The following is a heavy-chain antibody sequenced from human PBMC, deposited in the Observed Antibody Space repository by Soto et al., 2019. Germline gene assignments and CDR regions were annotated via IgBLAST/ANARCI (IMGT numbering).Heavy chain of an antibody. J-gene: IGHJ5*02. Sequence: GASVKVSCKASGYTFTSYGISWERQAPGQGLEWMGWISAYNGNTNYAQKLQGRVTMTTDTSTSTAYMELRSLRSDDTAVYSCARGAARPPTHWFDPWGQGTLVTVSS. CDR1: GYTFTSYG. CDR3: ARGAARPPTHWFDP. D-gene: IGHD6-6*01. V-gene: IGHV1-18*01. CDR2: ISAYNGNT.